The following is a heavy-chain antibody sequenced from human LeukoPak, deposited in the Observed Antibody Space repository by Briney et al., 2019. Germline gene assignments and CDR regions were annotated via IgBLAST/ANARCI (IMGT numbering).Heavy chain of an antibody. D-gene: IGHD5-12*01. Sequence: GSLRLSCAASGFTFINAWMAWVRQAPGKGLEWVSAISGSGGSTYYADSVKGRFTISRDNSKNTLYLQMNSLRAEDTAVYYCAKDCKWLRPGGSDYWGQGTLVTVSS. CDR3: AKDCKWLRPGGSDY. CDR1: GFTFINAW. CDR2: ISGSGGST. V-gene: IGHV3-23*01. J-gene: IGHJ4*02.